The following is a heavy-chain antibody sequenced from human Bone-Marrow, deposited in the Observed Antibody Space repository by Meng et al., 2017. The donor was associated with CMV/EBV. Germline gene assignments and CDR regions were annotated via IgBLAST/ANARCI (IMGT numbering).Heavy chain of an antibody. Sequence: SVKVSCKASGGTFSSYAISWVRQAPGQGLEWMGGIIPIFGTANYAQKFQGRVTITTDESTSTAYMELSSLRSEDTAVYYCARDLKWELLPLPDYYYYGMDVWGQGTTVTVSS. CDR1: GGTFSSYA. V-gene: IGHV1-69*05. CDR2: IIPIFGTA. CDR3: ARDLKWELLPLPDYYYYGMDV. D-gene: IGHD1-26*01. J-gene: IGHJ6*02.